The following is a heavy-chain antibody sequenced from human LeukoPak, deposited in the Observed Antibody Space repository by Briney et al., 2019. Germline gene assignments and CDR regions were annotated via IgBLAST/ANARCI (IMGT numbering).Heavy chain of an antibody. CDR3: ARGLHGTGCPPYC. CDR1: GGSISSYY. CDR2: IFYSGTT. V-gene: IGHV4-59*01. Sequence: RPSETLCLTCSVSGGSISSYYGSWIRQPPGMGLEWIGYIFYSGTTNYNPSLKSRVTISVDTSKNQFSLRLTSVTAADTAVYYCARGLHGTGCPPYCRGRGTLVTVSS. J-gene: IGHJ4*02. D-gene: IGHD1-26*01.